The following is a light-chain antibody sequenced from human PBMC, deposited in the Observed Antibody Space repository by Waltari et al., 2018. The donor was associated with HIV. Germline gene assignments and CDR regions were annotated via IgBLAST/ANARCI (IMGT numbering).Light chain of an antibody. Sequence: QSVLTQPPSASGTPGQRVTISCSGSSYNIGSNYIYCYQQLPGTAPKLLIYRNNQRPSGVPDRFSGSKSGTSASLAISGLRSEDEADYSCAAWDDSLSGWVFGGGTKLTVL. V-gene: IGLV1-47*01. CDR2: RNN. J-gene: IGLJ3*02. CDR3: AAWDDSLSGWV. CDR1: SYNIGSNY.